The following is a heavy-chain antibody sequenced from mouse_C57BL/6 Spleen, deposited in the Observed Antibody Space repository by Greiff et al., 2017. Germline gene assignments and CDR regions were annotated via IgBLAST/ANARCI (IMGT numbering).Heavy chain of an antibody. CDR2: IIGGGGNP. V-gene: IGHV5-9*01. D-gene: IGHD1-1*01. Sequence: EVKVVESGGGLVKPGGSLKLSCAASGFTFSSYTMSWVRQTPEKRLEWVATIIGGGGNPYYPDSVKGRFTISRDNAKNTLYLQMSSLRSEDTALYYWARHADYYGSSYDWYFDVWGTGTTVTVSS. CDR3: ARHADYYGSSYDWYFDV. CDR1: GFTFSSYT. J-gene: IGHJ1*03.